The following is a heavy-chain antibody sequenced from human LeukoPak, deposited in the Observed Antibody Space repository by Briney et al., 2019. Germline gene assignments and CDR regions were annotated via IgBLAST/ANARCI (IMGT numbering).Heavy chain of an antibody. CDR3: ARGAFDY. CDR1: GFTFSSYW. V-gene: IGHV3-74*01. CDR2: IASDGSST. J-gene: IGHJ4*02. Sequence: GGSLRLSCAASGFTFSSYWMNWVRQAPGKGLVWVSRIASDGSSTTYADSVKGRFTISRDNAKNSLYLQMNSLRAEDTAVYYCARGAFDYWGQGALVTVSS.